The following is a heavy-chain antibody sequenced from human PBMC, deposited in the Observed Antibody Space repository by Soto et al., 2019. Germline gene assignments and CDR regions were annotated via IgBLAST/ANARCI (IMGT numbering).Heavy chain of an antibody. CDR3: ARDRIGRFYAIDV. CDR1: GFKFDDYA. V-gene: IGHV3-9*01. Sequence: GGSLRLSCVASGFKFDDYAVHWVRQVAGKGLEWVSAINWSGEMIAYADSVKGRSTISRDNAKNYVSLQINSLRPEDAALYYCARDRIGRFYAIDVWGQGTTVTVSS. J-gene: IGHJ6*02. D-gene: IGHD2-15*01. CDR2: INWSGEMI.